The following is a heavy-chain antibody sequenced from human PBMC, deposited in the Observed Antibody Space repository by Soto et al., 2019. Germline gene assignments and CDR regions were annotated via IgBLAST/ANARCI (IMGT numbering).Heavy chain of an antibody. J-gene: IGHJ6*02. D-gene: IGHD3-16*01. CDR2: IYHSGIT. V-gene: IGHV4-4*02. CDR1: GGTVSSSFW. Sequence: PSETLTLTCAASGGTVSSSFWWTWVRQAPGKGLQWIGEIYHSGITNYNPSLRSRVSMSVDKSNNEFSLSLTSVTAADTAVYYCAQGGVRMDVWGQGTTVT. CDR3: AQGGVRMDV.